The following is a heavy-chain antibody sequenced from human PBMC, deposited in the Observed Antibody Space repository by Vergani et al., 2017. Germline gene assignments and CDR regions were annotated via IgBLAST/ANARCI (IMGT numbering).Heavy chain of an antibody. CDR3: ARLLEYSGFDF. J-gene: IGHJ4*02. CDR1: GYSFTNYW. D-gene: IGHD4-11*01. V-gene: IGHV5-51*01. CDR2: IFPGDSDT. Sequence: EVQMVSSGAEVKKPGEFLKISCKGSGYSFTNYWIGWVRQMPGKGLEWMGVIFPGDSDTKYSPSFQGQVSISVNKSINTAYLQWSRLRASDTAMYYCARLLEYSGFDFWGQGTLVIVSS.